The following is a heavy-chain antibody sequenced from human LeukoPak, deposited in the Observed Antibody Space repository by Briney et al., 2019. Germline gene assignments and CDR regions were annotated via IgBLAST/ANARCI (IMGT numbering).Heavy chain of an antibody. J-gene: IGHJ1*01. V-gene: IGHV3-74*01. CDR1: GFTFSSHW. D-gene: IGHD6-19*01. CDR2: INGAGSST. Sequence: GGSLRLSCAASGFTFSSHWMHWVRQAPGKGLVWVSRINGAGSSTSYADSVKGRFTVSRDNAKNTLNLQMNSLRAEDTAVYYCARDLFFSDAGYSSGWRAEYFHHWGQGTLVTASP. CDR3: ARDLFFSDAGYSSGWRAEYFHH.